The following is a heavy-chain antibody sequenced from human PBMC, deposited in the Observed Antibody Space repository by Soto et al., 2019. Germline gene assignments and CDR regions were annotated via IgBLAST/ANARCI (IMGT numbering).Heavy chain of an antibody. J-gene: IGHJ6*02. V-gene: IGHV3-11*01. CDR1: GFIFSNYY. CDR2: ISASGTDI. Sequence: QVQLVESGGGLVKPGGSLRLSCAASGFIFSNYYISWIRQAPGKGLEWVSYISASGTDIYYADSVKGRVTISRDNAKNSLYLQMTSLTAEDTAVYYCARGHYGLAFWGQGTTVTFSS. CDR3: ARGHYGLAF.